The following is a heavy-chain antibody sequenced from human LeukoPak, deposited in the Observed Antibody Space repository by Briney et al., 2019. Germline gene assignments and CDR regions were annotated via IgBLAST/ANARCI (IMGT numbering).Heavy chain of an antibody. Sequence: ASVKVSCKASGYTFTSYDVNWVRQATGQGLEWMGWMNPNSGNTGYAQKFQGRVTITADKSTSTAYMELSSLRSEDTAVYYCARADIVATFFLWGQGTLVTVSS. CDR1: GYTFTSYD. V-gene: IGHV1-8*03. D-gene: IGHD5-12*01. J-gene: IGHJ4*02. CDR2: MNPNSGNT. CDR3: ARADIVATFFL.